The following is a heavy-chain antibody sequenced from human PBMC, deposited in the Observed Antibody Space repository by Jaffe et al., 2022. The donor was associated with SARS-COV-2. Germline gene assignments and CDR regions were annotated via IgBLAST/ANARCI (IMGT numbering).Heavy chain of an antibody. D-gene: IGHD3-10*01. V-gene: IGHV3-21*01. CDR3: VRAPEGISHPDY. J-gene: IGHJ4*02. CDR1: GFTFSDYT. CDR2: ISSRSGYI. Sequence: EVQLVESGGGLVKPGGSLRLSCAVSGFTFSDYTMDWVRQTPGKGLEWVSSISSRSGYIYYADSVKGRFTISRDNAKNSLFLEMNSLRVEDTGVYYCVRAPEGISHPDYWGQGTLVTVSS.